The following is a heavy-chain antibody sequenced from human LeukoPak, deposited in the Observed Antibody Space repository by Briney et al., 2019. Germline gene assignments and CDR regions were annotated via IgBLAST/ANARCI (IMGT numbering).Heavy chain of an antibody. Sequence: PSETLSLTCTVSGGSISNSSYYWGWIRQPPGKGLEWIGSIYYSGSTYYNPSLKSRVTISVDTSKNQFSLKLSSVTAADTAVYYCARPVVPAAKGAFDIWGQGTMVTVSS. CDR1: GGSISNSSYY. CDR3: ARPVVPAAKGAFDI. D-gene: IGHD2-2*01. V-gene: IGHV4-39*01. CDR2: IYYSGST. J-gene: IGHJ3*02.